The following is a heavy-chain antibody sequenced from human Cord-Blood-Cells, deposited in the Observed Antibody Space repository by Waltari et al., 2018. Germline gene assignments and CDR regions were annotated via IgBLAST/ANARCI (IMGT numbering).Heavy chain of an antibody. CDR1: GGSISSSSYY. CDR3: ARLRFGELNFDY. CDR2: IYYSGST. Sequence: QLQLQESGPGLVKPSATLSLTCTVSGGSISSSSYYWGWIRQPPGKGLEWIGSIYYSGSTYYNPSLKCRVTISVDTSKNQFSLKLSSVTAADTAVYYCARLRFGELNFDYWGQGTLVTVSS. J-gene: IGHJ4*02. D-gene: IGHD3-10*01. V-gene: IGHV4-39*01.